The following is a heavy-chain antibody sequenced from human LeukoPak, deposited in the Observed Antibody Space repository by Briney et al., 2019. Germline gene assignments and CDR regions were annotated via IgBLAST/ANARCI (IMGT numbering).Heavy chain of an antibody. CDR2: IKYDESEK. CDR3: ARDGYEPGLYFDY. CDR1: GFSFRGYL. D-gene: IGHD1-14*01. V-gene: IGHV3-7*05. J-gene: IGHJ4*02. Sequence: GSLRLSCVASGFSFRGYLINWVRQTPGEGLEWVASIKYDESEKYSVEGRFTISRDNAKNSLYLQIDSLRAGDTAMYYCARDGYEPGLYFDYWGQGTLVTASS.